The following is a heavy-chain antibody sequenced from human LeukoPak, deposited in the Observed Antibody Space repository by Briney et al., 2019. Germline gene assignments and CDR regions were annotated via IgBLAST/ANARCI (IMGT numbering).Heavy chain of an antibody. CDR2: IKQDGSEK. V-gene: IGHV3-7*04. D-gene: IGHD3-16*01. Sequence: QPGESLRLSCVASGLSISGQWMSWVRQAPGKGLEWVANIKQDGSEKYYVDSVKGRFTISRDNAKNSLYLQMNSLRAEGAAVYYCARDRGIMITFGASDAFDIWGQGTMVTVSS. CDR1: GLSISGQW. CDR3: ARDRGIMITFGASDAFDI. J-gene: IGHJ3*02.